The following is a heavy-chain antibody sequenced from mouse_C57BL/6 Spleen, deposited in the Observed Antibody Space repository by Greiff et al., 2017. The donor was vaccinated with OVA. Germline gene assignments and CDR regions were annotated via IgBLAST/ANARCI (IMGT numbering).Heavy chain of an antibody. V-gene: IGHV14-3*01. CDR1: GFNITNTY. J-gene: IGHJ1*03. D-gene: IGHD2-13*01. Sequence: EVQLVESVAELVRPGASVKLSCTASGFNITNTYMHWVKQRPGQGLEWIGRIDPANGSTKYAPKFQGKAPINADTSSNTAYLQLSSLTSEDTAIYYCARSGMVRYFDVWGTGTTVTVSS. CDR2: IDPANGST. CDR3: ARSGMVRYFDV.